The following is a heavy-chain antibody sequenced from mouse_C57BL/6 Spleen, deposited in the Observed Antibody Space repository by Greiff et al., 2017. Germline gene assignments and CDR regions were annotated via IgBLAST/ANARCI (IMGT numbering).Heavy chain of an antibody. D-gene: IGHD2-3*01. CDR1: GYTFTSYG. Sequence: VKLQESGAELARPGASVKLSCKASGYTFTSYGISWVKQRTGQGLEWIGEIYPRSGNTYYNEKFKGKATLTADKSSSTAYMELRSLTSEDSAVYFCARTYDGYYGAYAMDYWGQGTSVTVSS. CDR2: IYPRSGNT. J-gene: IGHJ4*01. CDR3: ARTYDGYYGAYAMDY. V-gene: IGHV1-81*01.